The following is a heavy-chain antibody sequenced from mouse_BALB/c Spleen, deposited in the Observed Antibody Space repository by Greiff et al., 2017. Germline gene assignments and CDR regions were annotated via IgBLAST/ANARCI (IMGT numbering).Heavy chain of an antibody. CDR2: ISYDGSN. CDR3: ARDSSGYVFYAMDY. J-gene: IGHJ4*01. CDR1: GYSITSGYY. Sequence: VQLQQSGPGLVKPSQSLSLTCSVTGYSITSGYYWNWIRQFPGNKLEWMGYISYDGSNNYNPSLKNRISITRDTSKNQFFLKLNSVTTEDTATYYCARDSSGYVFYAMDYWGQGTSVTVSS. D-gene: IGHD3-1*01. V-gene: IGHV3-6*02.